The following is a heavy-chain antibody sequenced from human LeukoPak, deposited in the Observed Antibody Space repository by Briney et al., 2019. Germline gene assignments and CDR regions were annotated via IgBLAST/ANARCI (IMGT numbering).Heavy chain of an antibody. Sequence: SVKVSCKASGGTSSSYAISWVRQAPGQGLEWMGGIIPIFGTANYAQKFQGRVTITTDESTSTAYMELSSLRSEDTAVYYCARGQGRNMISEPFDYWGQGTLVTVSS. CDR3: ARGQGRNMISEPFDY. J-gene: IGHJ4*02. V-gene: IGHV1-69*05. CDR1: GGTSSSYA. CDR2: IIPIFGTA. D-gene: IGHD3-22*01.